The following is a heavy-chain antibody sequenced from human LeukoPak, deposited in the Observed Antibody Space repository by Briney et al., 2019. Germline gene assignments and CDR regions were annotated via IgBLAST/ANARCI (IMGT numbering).Heavy chain of an antibody. J-gene: IGHJ6*02. CDR2: IIPIFGTA. D-gene: IGHD6-13*01. CDR1: GGTFSSYA. Sequence: ASVKVSCKVSGGTFSSYAISWVRQAPGQGLEWMGGIIPIFGTANYAQKFQGRVTITADESTSTAYMELSSLRSEDTAVYYCARVPGAAAGTFPWGYYYYGMDVWGQGTTVTVSS. V-gene: IGHV1-69*01. CDR3: ARVPGAAAGTFPWGYYYYGMDV.